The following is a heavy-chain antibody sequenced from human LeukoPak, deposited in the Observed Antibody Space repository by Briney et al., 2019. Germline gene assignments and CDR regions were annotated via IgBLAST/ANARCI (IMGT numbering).Heavy chain of an antibody. D-gene: IGHD3-10*01. CDR2: IIPIFGTA. Sequence: SVKVSCKASGGTFISYAISWVRQAPGQGFEWMGEIIPIFGTANYAQKFQGRVTITTDESTSTAYMELSSLRSEDTAVYYCARSLGGYYYGSGSYYLDYWGQGTLVTVSS. CDR3: ARSLGGYYYGSGSYYLDY. CDR1: GGTFISYA. V-gene: IGHV1-69*05. J-gene: IGHJ4*02.